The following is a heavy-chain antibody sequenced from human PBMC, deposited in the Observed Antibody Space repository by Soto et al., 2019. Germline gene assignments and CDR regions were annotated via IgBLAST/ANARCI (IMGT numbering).Heavy chain of an antibody. V-gene: IGHV3-15*01. CDR1: GFTFSNAW. CDR3: TTHLFRTMIVVATTGY. J-gene: IGHJ4*02. D-gene: IGHD3-22*01. CDR2: IKSKTDGGTT. Sequence: PXVSLRLCCAASGFTFSNAWMSWVRQAPGKGLEWVGRIKSKTDGGTTDYAAPVKGRFTISRDDSKNTLYLQMNSLKTEDTAVYYCTTHLFRTMIVVATTGYWGQGTLVTVSS.